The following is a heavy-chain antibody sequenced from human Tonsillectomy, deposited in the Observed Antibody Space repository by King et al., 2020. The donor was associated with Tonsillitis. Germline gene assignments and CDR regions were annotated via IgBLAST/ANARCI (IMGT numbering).Heavy chain of an antibody. D-gene: IGHD4-23*01. CDR2: IYYSGST. CDR3: ARGSAVVKNGMDV. J-gene: IGHJ6*02. V-gene: IGHV4-61*01. CDR1: GGSVSSGSYY. Sequence: VQLQESGPGLVKPSETLSLTCTVSGGSVSSGSYYCSWIRQPPGKGLEWIGYIYYSGSTNNNPSLKSRVATSIDTPKNQFSLKLSSVTAADTAVYYCARGSAVVKNGMDVWGQGTTVTVSS.